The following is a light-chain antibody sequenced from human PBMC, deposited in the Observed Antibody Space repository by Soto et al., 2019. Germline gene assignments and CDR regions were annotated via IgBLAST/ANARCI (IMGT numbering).Light chain of an antibody. CDR2: GAS. CDR1: QSVSSN. J-gene: IGKJ3*01. V-gene: IGKV3-15*01. Sequence: EIVMTQSPATLSVSPGERATLSCRASQSVSSNLAWYQQKPGQAPRLLIYGASTRATGIPARFSGSGSGTEFTLTISSPQSEDFAVYYCQQYNNWPVFTFGPGTKVDIK. CDR3: QQYNNWPVFT.